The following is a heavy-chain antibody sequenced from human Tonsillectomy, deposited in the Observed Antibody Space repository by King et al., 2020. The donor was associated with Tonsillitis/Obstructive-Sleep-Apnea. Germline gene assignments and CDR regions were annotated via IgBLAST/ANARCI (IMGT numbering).Heavy chain of an antibody. Sequence: VQLVESGGGLVKPGGSLRLSCAASGFTFSNAWMNWVRQAPGKGLEWVGRIKSKTDGGTTDYAAPVKGRFTISRDDSKNTLYLQMNSQKTEDTAVYYCTTNGQYCSSTSCYHFDYWGQGTLVTVSS. D-gene: IGHD2-2*01. CDR3: TTNGQYCSSTSCYHFDY. CDR2: IKSKTDGGTT. V-gene: IGHV3-15*07. CDR1: GFTFSNAW. J-gene: IGHJ4*02.